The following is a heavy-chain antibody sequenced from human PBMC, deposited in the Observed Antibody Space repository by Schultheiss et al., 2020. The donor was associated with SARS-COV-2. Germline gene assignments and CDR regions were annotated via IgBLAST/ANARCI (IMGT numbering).Heavy chain of an antibody. CDR1: GFTFSDYY. J-gene: IGHJ6*03. V-gene: IGHV3-11*01. CDR3: AKGGGYDYYYYYYMDV. CDR2: ISSSGSTI. Sequence: GESLKISCAASGFTFSDYYMSWIRQAPGKGLEWVSYISSSGSTIYYADSVKGRFTISRDNAKNSLYLQMNSLRAEDTALYYCAKGGGYDYYYYYYMDVWGKGTTVTVSS. D-gene: IGHD2-2*01.